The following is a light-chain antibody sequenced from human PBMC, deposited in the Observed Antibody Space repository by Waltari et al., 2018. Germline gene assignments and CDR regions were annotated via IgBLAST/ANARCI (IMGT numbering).Light chain of an antibody. V-gene: IGKV4-1*01. CDR2: WAS. CDR3: QQYYSTPNT. Sequence: DIVMTQSPDSLGVSLGERATINCKSSRSVLHTNNKDYLAWYQQKPGQPPKLLLYWASTREFGVPDRFSGSGSGTSFTLTISSLQAEDVAVYYCQQYYSTPNTFGQGTKLEIK. CDR1: RSVLHTNNKDY. J-gene: IGKJ2*01.